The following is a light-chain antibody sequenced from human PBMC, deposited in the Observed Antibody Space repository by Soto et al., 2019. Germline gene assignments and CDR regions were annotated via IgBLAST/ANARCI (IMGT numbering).Light chain of an antibody. CDR1: QSVSIS. Sequence: EIVLTQSPGTLSLSPGERATLSCRASQSVSISLAWYQHKPGQAPRLLIYGASSRATGIPDRFSGSGSGTDFTLTISRLEPEDFAVYYCQQYGSSLLTFGGGTKVDI. J-gene: IGKJ4*01. V-gene: IGKV3-20*01. CDR3: QQYGSSLLT. CDR2: GAS.